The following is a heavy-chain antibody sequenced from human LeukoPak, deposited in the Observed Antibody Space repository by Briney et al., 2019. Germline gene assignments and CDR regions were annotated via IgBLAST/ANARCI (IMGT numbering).Heavy chain of an antibody. V-gene: IGHV4-34*01. CDR1: GGSFSGYY. Sequence: SETLSPTCAVYGGSFSGYYWSWIRQPPGKGLEWIGEIYHSGSTNYNPSLKSRVTISVDTSKNQFSLKLSSVIAADTAVYYCARTTEGYCSSASCFGFSYSYYMDVWGKGTTVTISS. CDR2: IYHSGST. CDR3: ARTTEGYCSSASCFGFSYSYYMDV. J-gene: IGHJ6*03. D-gene: IGHD2-2*01.